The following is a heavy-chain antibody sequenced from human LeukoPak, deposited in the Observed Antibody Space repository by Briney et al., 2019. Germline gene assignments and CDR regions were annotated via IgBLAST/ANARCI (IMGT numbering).Heavy chain of an antibody. D-gene: IGHD3-10*02. CDR2: ISGGGSST. V-gene: IGHV3-23*01. CDR1: GFTFSSYA. J-gene: IGHJ3*02. CDR3: AKDLSMYYYVRNAFDI. Sequence: GGSLRLSCAASGFTFSSYAMSWVRQAPGKGLEGGSVISGGGSSTYYADSVKGRFTISRDNSKNTLYLQMNSLRADDTAVYYCAKDLSMYYYVRNAFDIWGQGTMVTVSS.